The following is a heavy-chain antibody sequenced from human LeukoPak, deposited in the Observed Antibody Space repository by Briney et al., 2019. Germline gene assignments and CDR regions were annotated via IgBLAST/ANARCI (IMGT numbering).Heavy chain of an antibody. V-gene: IGHV4-39*07. Sequence: SETLSLTCTVSGGSISSSSYYWGWIRQPPGKGLEWIGSIYYSGSTYYNPSLKSRLTISVDTSKNQFSLKLSSVTAADTAVYYCARGRSSMVRGYYYYYMDVWGKGTTVTISS. CDR2: IYYSGST. J-gene: IGHJ6*03. CDR1: GGSISSSSYY. D-gene: IGHD3-10*01. CDR3: ARGRSSMVRGYYYYYMDV.